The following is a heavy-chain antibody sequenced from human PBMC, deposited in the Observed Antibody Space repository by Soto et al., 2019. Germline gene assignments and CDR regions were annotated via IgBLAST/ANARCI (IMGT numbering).Heavy chain of an antibody. J-gene: IGHJ6*03. CDR3: VRDFGWYFRSGYMDV. Sequence: GGSLRLSCAASGSDFSSYSMNWVRQAPGKGLEWVSSINEDSSYIYYAHSLRGRFTISRDNAKESLYLQMNSLRAEDTAVYYCVRDFGWYFRSGYMDVWGDGATVTVSS. CDR1: GSDFSSYS. D-gene: IGHD3-3*01. CDR2: INEDSSYI. V-gene: IGHV3-21*01.